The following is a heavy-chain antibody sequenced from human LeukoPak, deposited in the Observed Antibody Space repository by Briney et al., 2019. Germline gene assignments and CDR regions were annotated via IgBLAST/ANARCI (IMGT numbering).Heavy chain of an antibody. V-gene: IGHV3-23*01. CDR3: AKMVAPGNFDY. J-gene: IGHJ4*02. CDR1: GLTFSDYA. Sequence: TGGSLRLSCAASGLTFSDYAMSWFRQAPGKGLEWVSGITSGFTPHYADSVKGRFTISRDNSKNTFHLQLNSLRAEDTAVYYCAKMVAPGNFDYWGQGTLVTVSS. D-gene: IGHD2-8*01. CDR2: ITSGFTP.